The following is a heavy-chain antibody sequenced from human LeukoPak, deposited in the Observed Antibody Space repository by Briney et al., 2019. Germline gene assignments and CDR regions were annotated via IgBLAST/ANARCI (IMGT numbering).Heavy chain of an antibody. D-gene: IGHD5-18*01. Sequence: GSSVKISCKASGCTFSNYAINWVRQAPGQGLEWMGGITPIFGTANYVHKYKGRVTITADKSTSTAYMELSRLRSEDTATYYCARASSDDTAMATPFAYWGRGTLVIVSS. J-gene: IGHJ4*02. CDR1: GCTFSNYA. V-gene: IGHV1-69*06. CDR2: ITPIFGTA. CDR3: ARASSDDTAMATPFAY.